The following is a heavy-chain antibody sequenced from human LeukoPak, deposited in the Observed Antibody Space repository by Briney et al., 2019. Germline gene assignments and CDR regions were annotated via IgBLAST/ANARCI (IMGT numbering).Heavy chain of an antibody. CDR3: ARDSSPDSSGYYY. J-gene: IGHJ4*02. CDR2: IKEDGSEK. Sequence: GGSLRLSCAASGFTFSMYWTSWVRQAPGKGPEWVANIKEDGSEKHYVDSVKGRFTISRDNAKNSLYLQMSSLRAEDTAVYYCARDSSPDSSGYYYWGQGTLVIVSS. V-gene: IGHV3-7*01. CDR1: GFTFSMYW. D-gene: IGHD3-22*01.